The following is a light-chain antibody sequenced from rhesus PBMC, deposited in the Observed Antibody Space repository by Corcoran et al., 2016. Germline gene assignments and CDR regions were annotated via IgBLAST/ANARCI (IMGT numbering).Light chain of an antibody. V-gene: IGKV6-55*01. Sequence: EIVLTQSPAFHSVTLKERVTITCQASQSIGNNLHWYQQKPDKSPRLLIKCASQSIPGVPPRFSGRGSGTNFTITISSMEAEDGATYYNQQRSSFARTFSQGTKVEVK. CDR1: QSIGNN. CDR3: QQRSSFART. CDR2: CAS. J-gene: IGKJ1*01.